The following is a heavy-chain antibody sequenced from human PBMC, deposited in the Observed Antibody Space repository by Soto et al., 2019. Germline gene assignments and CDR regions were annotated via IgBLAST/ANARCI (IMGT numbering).Heavy chain of an antibody. D-gene: IGHD5-12*01. Sequence: ASVKVSCKVSGYTLTELSMHWVRQAPGKGLEWMGGFDPEDGETIYAQKFQGRVTMTEDTSTDTAYMELSSLRSEDTAVYYCATSGYSGYDYINFDYWGQGTLVTVSS. CDR2: FDPEDGET. J-gene: IGHJ4*02. V-gene: IGHV1-24*01. CDR1: GYTLTELS. CDR3: ATSGYSGYDYINFDY.